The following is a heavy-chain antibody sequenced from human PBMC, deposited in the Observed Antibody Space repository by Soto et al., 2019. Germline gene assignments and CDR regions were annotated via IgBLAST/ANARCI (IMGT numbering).Heavy chain of an antibody. Sequence: QVQLVQSGAEVKKPGSSVKVSCKASGGIFSTYAINWLRQAPGQGLEWMGGIIPIFGTPNYAQKFQGRVTITPDESTSTAYMELSRLRSDDTAVYYCARDRDDYGSGNYYNRIDFWGQGTLVTVSS. V-gene: IGHV1-69*01. D-gene: IGHD3-10*01. CDR3: ARDRDDYGSGNYYNRIDF. CDR1: GGIFSTYA. CDR2: IIPIFGTP. J-gene: IGHJ4*02.